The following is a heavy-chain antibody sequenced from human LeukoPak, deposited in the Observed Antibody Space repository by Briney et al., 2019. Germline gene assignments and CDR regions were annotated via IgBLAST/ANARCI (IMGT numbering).Heavy chain of an antibody. V-gene: IGHV1-46*01. CDR2: INPSGGST. Sequence: ASVKVSCKASGYTFTSYYIHWVRQAPGQGLEWMGLINPSGGSTNYAQKFQGRVTMTRDTSIRTAYMELSSLRSDDTAVYYCARLGLPKNIQWLEPHFWGQGTLVTVSS. CDR1: GYTFTSYY. D-gene: IGHD6-19*01. J-gene: IGHJ4*02. CDR3: ARLGLPKNIQWLEPHF.